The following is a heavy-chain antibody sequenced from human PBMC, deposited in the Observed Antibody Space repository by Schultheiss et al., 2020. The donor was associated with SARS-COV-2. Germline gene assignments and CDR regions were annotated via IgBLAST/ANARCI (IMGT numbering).Heavy chain of an antibody. V-gene: IGHV4-34*01. CDR3: ARDFSLAELDY. CDR1: GGSFSGYY. Sequence: SETLSLTCAVYGGSFSGYYWSWIRQPPGKGLEWIGEINHSGSTNYNPSLKSRVTISVDTSKNQFSLKLSSVTAADTAIYYCARDFSLAELDYWGQGTLVTVSS. D-gene: IGHD3-3*01. CDR2: INHSGST. J-gene: IGHJ4*02.